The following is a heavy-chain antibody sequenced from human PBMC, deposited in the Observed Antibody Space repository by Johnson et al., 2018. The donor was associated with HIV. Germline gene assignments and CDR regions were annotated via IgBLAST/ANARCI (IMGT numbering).Heavy chain of an antibody. V-gene: IGHV3-66*01. CDR3: ASYYNFWSDLMGISFDI. D-gene: IGHD3-3*01. CDR2: IYSGGST. J-gene: IGHJ3*02. CDR1: GFTVSSNY. Sequence: EVQLVESGGGLVQPGGSLRLSCAASGFTVSSNYMSWVRQAPGKGLEWVSVIYSGGSTYYADSVKGRFTISRDNSKNTLYLQMNSLRAEDTAVYYCASYYNFWSDLMGISFDIWGQGTM.